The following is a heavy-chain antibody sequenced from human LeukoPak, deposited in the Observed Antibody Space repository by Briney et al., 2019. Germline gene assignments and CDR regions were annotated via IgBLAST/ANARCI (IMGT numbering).Heavy chain of an antibody. V-gene: IGHV3-30*18. CDR2: ISYDGSNK. J-gene: IGHJ4*02. CDR1: GFTFSSYG. CDR3: TKGSYYDNSGRAYFDY. Sequence: GGSLRLSCAASGFTFSSYGMHWVRQAPGKGLEWVAVISYDGSNKYYADSVKGRFTISRDNSKNTLYLQMNSLRAEDTAVYYCTKGSYYDNSGRAYFDYWGQGTLVTVSS. D-gene: IGHD3-22*01.